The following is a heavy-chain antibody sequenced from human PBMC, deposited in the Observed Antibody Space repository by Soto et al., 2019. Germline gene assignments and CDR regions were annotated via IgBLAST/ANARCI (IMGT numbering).Heavy chain of an antibody. Sequence: QVQLVQSEAAGTKPGSSVKVSCKASGGTFISYAISWVRQAPGQGLEWMGGIIPLFGTANYAQQFPGRVTITVDEPSGSAYLELSSLGSEDTAGYYRARGVREPVYYHCAMDVWGQGTTVAVSS. CDR3: ARGVREPVYYHCAMDV. CDR1: GGTFISYA. D-gene: IGHD3-10*01. V-gene: IGHV1-69*01. CDR2: IIPLFGTA. J-gene: IGHJ6*02.